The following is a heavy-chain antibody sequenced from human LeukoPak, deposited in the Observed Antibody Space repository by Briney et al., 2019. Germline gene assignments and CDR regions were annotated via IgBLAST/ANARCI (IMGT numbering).Heavy chain of an antibody. Sequence: PGGSLRLSCAASGFTFSSYAMSWVRQAPGKGLEWVSAISGSGGSTYYADSVKGRFTISRDNSKNTLYLQMNSLRAKDTAVYYCAKRGYSSSWYLPHFDYWGQGTLVTVSS. J-gene: IGHJ4*02. CDR3: AKRGYSSSWYLPHFDY. CDR1: GFTFSSYA. CDR2: ISGSGGST. D-gene: IGHD6-13*01. V-gene: IGHV3-23*01.